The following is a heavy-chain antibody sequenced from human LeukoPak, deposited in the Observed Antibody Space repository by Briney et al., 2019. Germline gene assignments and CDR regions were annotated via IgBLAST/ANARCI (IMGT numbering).Heavy chain of an antibody. V-gene: IGHV3-23*01. CDR3: AKAAFSRTSYFDY. CDR2: ISGSGGNT. Sequence: GGSLRLSCAASGFTFSTYTMSWVRQAPGKGLEWVSAISGSGGNTYYADSVKGRFTTSRDNSKNTLYLQMDSLRADDTAVYYCAKAAFSRTSYFDYWGQGTLVTASS. J-gene: IGHJ4*02. CDR1: GFTFSTYT. D-gene: IGHD3-3*02.